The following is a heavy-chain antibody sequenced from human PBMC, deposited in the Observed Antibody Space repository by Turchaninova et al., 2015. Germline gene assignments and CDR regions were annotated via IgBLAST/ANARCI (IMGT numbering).Heavy chain of an antibody. J-gene: IGHJ4*02. V-gene: IGHV4-38-2*01. CDR2: SYRSGIT. D-gene: IGHD1-20*01. Sequence: QVQLQESGPGMVKPSETLSLPCAVSGYSISSGYNRGWIRPPAGKGMECIVNSYRSGITYYNPSLKSRVSMSVDTSKNQFSLKLSSVIAADTAVYYCARVNWIPDYWGQGTPVTVSS. CDR1: GYSISSGYN. CDR3: ARVNWIPDY.